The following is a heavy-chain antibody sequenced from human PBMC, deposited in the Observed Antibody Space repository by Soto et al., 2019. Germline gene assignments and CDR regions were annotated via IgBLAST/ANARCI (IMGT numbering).Heavy chain of an antibody. CDR2: INAGNGNT. D-gene: IGHD2-8*01. J-gene: IGHJ6*02. CDR3: ARDATYGPENYGMDV. Sequence: ASVKVSCKASGYTFTSYAMHWVRQAPGQRLEWMGWINAGNGNTKYSQKFQGRVTITRDTSASTAYMELSSLRSEDTAVYYCARDATYGPENYGMDVWGQGTTVTVSS. V-gene: IGHV1-3*01. CDR1: GYTFTSYA.